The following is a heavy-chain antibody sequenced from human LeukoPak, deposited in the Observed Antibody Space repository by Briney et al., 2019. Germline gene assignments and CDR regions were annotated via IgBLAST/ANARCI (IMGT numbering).Heavy chain of an antibody. J-gene: IGHJ4*02. V-gene: IGHV3-30*04. CDR1: GFTFSSYA. CDR3: ARGRPSSEGYFDY. CDR2: ISYDGSNK. D-gene: IGHD2-15*01. Sequence: PGRSLRLSCAASGFTFSSYAMHWFRQAPGKGLEWVAVISYDGSNKYYPDSVKGRFTISRDNSKNTLYLQMNSLRAEDTAVYYCARGRPSSEGYFDYWGQGTLVTVSS.